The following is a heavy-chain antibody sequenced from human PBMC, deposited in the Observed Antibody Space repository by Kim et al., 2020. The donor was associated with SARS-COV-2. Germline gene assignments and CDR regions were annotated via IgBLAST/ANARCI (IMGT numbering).Heavy chain of an antibody. Sequence: GGSLRLSCAASGFTFSSYAMSWVLQAPGKGLEWVSALSGSGGSTYYADSVKGRFTISRDNSKNTLYLQMNSLRAEDTAVYYCAKDGWFVEKGDYWGQGTLVTVSS. D-gene: IGHD3-10*01. CDR1: GFTFSSYA. V-gene: IGHV3-23*01. J-gene: IGHJ4*02. CDR2: LSGSGGST. CDR3: AKDGWFVEKGDY.